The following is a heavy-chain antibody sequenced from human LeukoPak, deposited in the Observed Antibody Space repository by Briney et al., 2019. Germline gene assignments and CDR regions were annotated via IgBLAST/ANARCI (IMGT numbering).Heavy chain of an antibody. J-gene: IGHJ6*02. Sequence: SETLSLTCSVSGDSISSYYWSWIRQPAGKGLEWIGRVHFVGGASYNPSLKNRVTMSVDTSKNQFSLKLSSVTAADTAVYYCARGRTYYYYGMDVWGQGTTVTVSS. V-gene: IGHV4-4*07. CDR3: ARGRTYYYYGMDV. CDR1: GDSISSYY. CDR2: VHFVGGA.